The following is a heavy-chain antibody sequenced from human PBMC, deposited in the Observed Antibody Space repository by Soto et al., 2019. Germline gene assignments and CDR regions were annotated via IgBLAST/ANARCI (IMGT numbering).Heavy chain of an antibody. V-gene: IGHV3-7*03. CDR3: ARDNPYGDYFDY. CDR2: IKKDGSER. D-gene: IGHD3-10*01. J-gene: IGHJ4*02. Sequence: GGSLRLSCVASGFPFDVYWMSWVRQAPGKGLEWVANIKKDGSERFYVDSVRGRFTISRDNVKTSVSPQMNSLRPEDTAVYYCARDNPYGDYFDYWGQGALVTVSS. CDR1: GFPFDVYW.